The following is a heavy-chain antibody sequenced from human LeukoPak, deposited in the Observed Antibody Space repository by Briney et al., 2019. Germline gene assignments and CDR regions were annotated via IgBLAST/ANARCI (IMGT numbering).Heavy chain of an antibody. Sequence: SETLSLTCTVPGGSISSSSYYWGWIRQPPGKGLEWIGSIYYSGSTYYNPSLKSRVTISVDTSKNQFSLKLSSVTAADTAVYYCSRLGGTYYYDSSGYYEDYWGQGTLVTVSS. CDR1: GGSISSSSYY. V-gene: IGHV4-39*01. D-gene: IGHD3-22*01. CDR2: IYYSGST. CDR3: SRLGGTYYYDSSGYYEDY. J-gene: IGHJ4*02.